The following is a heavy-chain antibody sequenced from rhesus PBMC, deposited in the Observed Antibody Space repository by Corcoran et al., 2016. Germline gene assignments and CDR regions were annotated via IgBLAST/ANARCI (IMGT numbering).Heavy chain of an antibody. V-gene: IGHV4-80*01. CDR3: ARSKYSSSLDV. CDR1: GGSCSSYW. J-gene: IGHJ5-2*02. CDR2: NNGNSGTT. Sequence: QVQLQESGPGLVKPSETLSLTCAVYGGSCSSYWWSWIRQPPGKGLEWIGENNGNSGTTNYTPSLQRTVTISKDAAHTPVSLERSAGTAADTAVYYCARSKYSSSLDVWGRGVLVTVSS. D-gene: IGHD6-13*01.